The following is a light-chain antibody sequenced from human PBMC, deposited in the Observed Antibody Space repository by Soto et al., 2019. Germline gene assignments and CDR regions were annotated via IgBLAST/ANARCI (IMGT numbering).Light chain of an antibody. Sequence: QSALTQPPSASGSPGQSVTISCSGTSSDIGAYKYVSWYQHHSGKVPRLIIYEVNKRPSGVPDRFSGSKSGNTASLAISGLRSEDEAGYYCATWDDSLSGPVVFGGGTKLTVL. V-gene: IGLV2-8*01. CDR3: ATWDDSLSGPVV. CDR1: SSDIGAYKY. J-gene: IGLJ2*01. CDR2: EVN.